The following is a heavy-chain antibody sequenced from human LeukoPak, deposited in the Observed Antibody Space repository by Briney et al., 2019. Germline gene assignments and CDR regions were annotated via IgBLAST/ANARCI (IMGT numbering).Heavy chain of an antibody. Sequence: GGSLRLSCAASGFTFSSFAMSWVRQAPGQRLEWVSSISGSGGSTDYADSVKGRFTISRDNSKNTLYLQMNSLRAEDTAVYYCAKNSGALDMRSAPWGQGTQVTVSS. J-gene: IGHJ5*02. V-gene: IGHV3-23*01. D-gene: IGHD1-26*01. CDR3: AKNSGALDMRSAP. CDR2: ISGSGGST. CDR1: GFTFSSFA.